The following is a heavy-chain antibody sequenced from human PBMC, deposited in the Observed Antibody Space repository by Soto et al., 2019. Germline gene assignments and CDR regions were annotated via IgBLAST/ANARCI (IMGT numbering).Heavy chain of an antibody. D-gene: IGHD1-26*01. Sequence: EVQLVESGGGLVQPGGSLRLSCAASGFNFGGSWMTWVRQALGKGLEWLAKINPDGSGEYYVDSVKGRFTISRDNAKSWLVFQMHSLRDEDTAVYFCAREHYFGLDYWGQGTLVTVSS. CDR2: INPDGSGE. J-gene: IGHJ4*02. CDR3: AREHYFGLDY. V-gene: IGHV3-7*04. CDR1: GFNFGGSW.